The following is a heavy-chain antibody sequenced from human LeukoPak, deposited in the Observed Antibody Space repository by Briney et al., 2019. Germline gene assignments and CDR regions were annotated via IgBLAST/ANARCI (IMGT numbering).Heavy chain of an antibody. Sequence: GSSVKVSCKASGGTFSSYAISWVRQAPGQGLEWMGGIIPIFGTASYAQKFQGRVTITADESTSTAYMELSSLRSEDTAVYYCAREGRITIFGVVTRDAFDIWGQGTMVTVSS. V-gene: IGHV1-69*01. CDR2: IIPIFGTA. D-gene: IGHD3-3*01. CDR1: GGTFSSYA. CDR3: AREGRITIFGVVTRDAFDI. J-gene: IGHJ3*02.